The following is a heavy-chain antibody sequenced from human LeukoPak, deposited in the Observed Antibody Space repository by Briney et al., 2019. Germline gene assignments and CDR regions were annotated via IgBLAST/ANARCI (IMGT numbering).Heavy chain of an antibody. V-gene: IGHV1-2*06. J-gene: IGHJ4*02. CDR3: TRRGDDY. D-gene: IGHD2-21*02. Sequence: ASVEVSCKASGYTFTEYFIYWVRQAPGQGLEWMGRINPSTGDSDFAQKFQDRVSVTRDTSINTAYMELRRLRFDDTAVYYCTRRGDDYWGQGTLVTVSS. CDR1: GYTFTEYF. CDR2: INPSTGDS.